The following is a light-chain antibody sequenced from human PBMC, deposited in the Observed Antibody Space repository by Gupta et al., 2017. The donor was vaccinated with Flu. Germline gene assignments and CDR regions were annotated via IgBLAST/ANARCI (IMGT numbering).Light chain of an antibody. Sequence: DIQMTQSPSSLSASVGERVTITCRASQSIINYLNWYQQKPGKAPILLIYNASSLQSGVPSKFSGSGSGTDFTLTISSLQPEDFAAYYCQQTYNTSWTFGQGTKVEVK. CDR2: NAS. CDR3: QQTYNTSWT. V-gene: IGKV1-39*01. CDR1: QSIINY. J-gene: IGKJ1*01.